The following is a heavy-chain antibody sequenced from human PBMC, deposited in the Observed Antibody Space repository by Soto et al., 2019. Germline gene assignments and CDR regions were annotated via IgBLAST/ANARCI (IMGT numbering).Heavy chain of an antibody. CDR1: GGTFSSYA. J-gene: IGHJ5*02. Sequence: SVKVSCKASGGTFSSYAISWVRQAPGQGLEWMGGTIPIFGTANYAQKFQGRVTITADESTSTAYMELSSLRSEDTAVYYCAIALYYDILTGYQNWFDPWGQGTLVTVSS. D-gene: IGHD3-9*01. CDR2: TIPIFGTA. CDR3: AIALYYDILTGYQNWFDP. V-gene: IGHV1-69*13.